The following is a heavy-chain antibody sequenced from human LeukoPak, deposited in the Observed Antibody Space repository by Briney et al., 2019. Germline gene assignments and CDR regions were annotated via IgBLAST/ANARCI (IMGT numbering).Heavy chain of an antibody. CDR1: GFTFDDYG. D-gene: IGHD3-10*01. Sequence: GGSLGLSCAASGFTFDDYGMSWVRQAPGKGLEWVSGINWNGGSTGYADSVKGRFTISRDNAKNSLYLQMNSLRAEDTALYYCARDTKYGSGSYWNYWGQGTLVTVSS. CDR2: INWNGGST. J-gene: IGHJ4*02. V-gene: IGHV3-20*04. CDR3: ARDTKYGSGSYWNY.